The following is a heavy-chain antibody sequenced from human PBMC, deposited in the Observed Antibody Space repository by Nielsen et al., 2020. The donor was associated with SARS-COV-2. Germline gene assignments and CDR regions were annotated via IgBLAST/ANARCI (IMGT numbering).Heavy chain of an antibody. D-gene: IGHD1-26*01. CDR1: GFTFSSYW. CDR3: ARAGRWSYNLDY. Sequence: GGSLRLSCAASGFTFSSYWMYWVRQAPGKGLVWVSRINSDGSSTSYADSVKGRVTISRDNAKNTLYLQMNSLRAEDTAVYHCARAGRWSYNLDYWGQGTLVTVSS. J-gene: IGHJ4*02. CDR2: INSDGSST. V-gene: IGHV3-74*01.